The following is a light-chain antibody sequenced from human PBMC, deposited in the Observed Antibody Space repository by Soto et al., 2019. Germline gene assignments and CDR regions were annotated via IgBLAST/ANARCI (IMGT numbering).Light chain of an antibody. J-gene: IGLJ3*02. V-gene: IGLV2-8*01. CDR3: AAWDDSLNGWV. CDR1: SSDVGGYNH. CDR2: EVS. Sequence: QSVLTQPPSASGSPGQSVTISCTGTSSDVGGYNHVSWYQLHPGKAPKVIIYEVSKRPSGVPDRFSASKSGNTASLAISGLQSEDEADYYCAAWDDSLNGWVFGGGTKLTVL.